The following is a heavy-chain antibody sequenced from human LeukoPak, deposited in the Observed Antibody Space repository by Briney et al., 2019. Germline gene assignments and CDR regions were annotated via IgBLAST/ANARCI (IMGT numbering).Heavy chain of an antibody. CDR1: GYTFTNYG. Sequence: ASVTVSCKASGYTFTNYGFNWVRQAPGQGLEWMGNSAYNGNTTYAQKFQDRVTMTTDNSTSTAYMAVRSLRSDDTAVYYCARYNSMFRGVTTSDYWGQGTLVTVSS. D-gene: IGHD3-10*01. J-gene: IGHJ4*02. CDR3: ARYNSMFRGVTTSDY. V-gene: IGHV1-18*01. CDR2: NSAYNGNT.